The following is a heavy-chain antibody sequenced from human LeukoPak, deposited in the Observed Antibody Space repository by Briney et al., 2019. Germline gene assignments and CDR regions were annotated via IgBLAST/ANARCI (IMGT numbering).Heavy chain of an antibody. CDR1: GFTFSKYS. D-gene: IGHD3-10*01. CDR3: ARRPWFGGMTPLSYYYYMDV. J-gene: IGHJ6*03. V-gene: IGHV3-48*01. Sequence: GGSLRLSCAASGFTFSKYSMNWVRQAPGKGLEWVSFINSFGTTIHYADSMRGRLTISRDNVNNSLYLQMTGLRPEDTAVYYCARRPWFGGMTPLSYYYYMDVWGKGTTVTVSS. CDR2: INSFGTTI.